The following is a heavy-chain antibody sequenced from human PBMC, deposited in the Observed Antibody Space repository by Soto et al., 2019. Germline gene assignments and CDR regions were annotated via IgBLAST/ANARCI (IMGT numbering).Heavy chain of an antibody. J-gene: IGHJ4*02. Sequence: GASVKVSCKTSGYTFTGYYLHWMRQAPGKGLEWMGWINPDTGGTDLTQKFQGWVTMTRDTSISTAYMELSNVKPDDTAVYYCARAVGMYVSSWNRGAFDGWGQGSLVTVSS. CDR3: ARAVGMYVSSWNRGAFDG. CDR2: INPDTGGT. D-gene: IGHD1-1*01. V-gene: IGHV1-2*04. CDR1: GYTFTGYY.